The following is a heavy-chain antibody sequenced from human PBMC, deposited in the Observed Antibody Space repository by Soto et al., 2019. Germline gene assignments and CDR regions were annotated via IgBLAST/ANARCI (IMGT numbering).Heavy chain of an antibody. Sequence: GGSLRLSCAASGFTFSDHYMDWVRQAPGKGLEWVGRTRNKANSYTTEYAASVKGRFTISRDDSKNSLYLQMNSLKTEDTAVYYCAREGRELRDTADAFDIWGQGTMVTVSS. CDR2: TRNKANSYTT. CDR3: AREGRELRDTADAFDI. D-gene: IGHD1-26*01. V-gene: IGHV3-72*01. J-gene: IGHJ3*02. CDR1: GFTFSDHY.